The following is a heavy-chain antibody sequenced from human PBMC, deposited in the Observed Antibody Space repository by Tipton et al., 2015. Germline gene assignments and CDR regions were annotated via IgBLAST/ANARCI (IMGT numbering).Heavy chain of an antibody. J-gene: IGHJ4*02. Sequence: TLSLTCGVAGYSISRGYYWGWIRQPPGKGLEWIGSISHSGNTYYNPSLKSRVTMSRDTSKNQFSLKLTSVTAADTAVYYCACQDYDSLTRDYQTVDYWGQGTLVTVSS. V-gene: IGHV4-38-2*01. D-gene: IGHD3-9*01. CDR3: ACQDYDSLTRDYQTVDY. CDR1: GYSISRGYY. CDR2: ISHSGNT.